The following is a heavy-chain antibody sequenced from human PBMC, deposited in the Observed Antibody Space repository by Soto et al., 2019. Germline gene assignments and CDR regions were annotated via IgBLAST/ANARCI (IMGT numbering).Heavy chain of an antibody. CDR3: AKDQGIACRPRWFDP. V-gene: IGHV3-23*01. D-gene: IGHD6-6*01. CDR2: ISGSGATT. Sequence: PGGSLRLSCVASGFTFSNYAMSWVRRAPGKGLEWVSGISGSGATTYYADSVKGRFTISRDNSKNTLSLQMNSLRAEDTAVYYCAKDQGIACRPRWFDPWGQGTLVTAPQ. J-gene: IGHJ5*02. CDR1: GFTFSNYA.